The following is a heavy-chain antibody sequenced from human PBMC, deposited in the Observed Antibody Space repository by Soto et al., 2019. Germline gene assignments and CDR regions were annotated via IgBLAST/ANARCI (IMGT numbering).Heavy chain of an antibody. CDR2: ISYDGSNK. CDR1: GFTFSIYG. V-gene: IGHV3-30*18. J-gene: IGHJ6*02. Sequence: GGSLRLSCVASGFTFSIYGMHWVRQAPGKGLEWVAVISYDGSNKYYADSVKGRFTISRDNSKNTLYLQMNSLRAEDTAVYYCAKKGDFWSGYHSYGMDVWGQGTTVTVSS. D-gene: IGHD3-3*01. CDR3: AKKGDFWSGYHSYGMDV.